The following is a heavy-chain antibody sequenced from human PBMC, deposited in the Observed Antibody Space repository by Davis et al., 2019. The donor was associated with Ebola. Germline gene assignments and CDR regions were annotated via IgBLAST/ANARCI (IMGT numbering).Heavy chain of an antibody. V-gene: IGHV4-34*01. CDR1: GGSFSGYY. CDR3: ARVPYYDFWSGYYKDY. D-gene: IGHD3-3*01. CDR2: INHSGST. Sequence: MPSETLSLTCAVYGGSFSGYYWSWIRQPPGKGLEWIGEINHSGSTNYNPSLKSRVTISVDTSKNQFSLKLRSVTAADTAVYYCARVPYYDFWSGYYKDYWGQGTLVTVSS. J-gene: IGHJ4*02.